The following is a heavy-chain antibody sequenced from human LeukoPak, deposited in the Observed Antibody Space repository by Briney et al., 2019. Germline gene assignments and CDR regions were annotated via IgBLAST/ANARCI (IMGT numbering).Heavy chain of an antibody. D-gene: IGHD6-13*01. J-gene: IGHJ4*02. CDR1: GGSIRSYY. V-gene: IGHV4-59*01. Sequence: SETLSLTCTVSGGSIRSYYWFWIRQPPGKGLEWIGNMYYSGSTNYNPSLKSRVTISVDTPRNQFSLKLSSVTAADTAVYYCARAESSSWVDHWGQGTLVTVSS. CDR3: ARAESSSWVDH. CDR2: MYYSGST.